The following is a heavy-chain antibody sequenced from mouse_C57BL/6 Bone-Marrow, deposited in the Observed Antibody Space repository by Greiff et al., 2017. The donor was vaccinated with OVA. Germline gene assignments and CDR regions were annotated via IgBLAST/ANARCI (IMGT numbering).Heavy chain of an antibody. D-gene: IGHD1-1*01. CDR2: IYPRSGNT. Sequence: QVQLQQSGAELARPGASVKLSCKASGYTFTSYGISWVKQRTGQGLEWIGEIYPRSGNTYYNEKFKGKATLTADKSSSTAYMELSSLTSEDSAVDYCAREGYYGSSWFAYWGQGTLVTVSA. CDR3: AREGYYGSSWFAY. J-gene: IGHJ3*01. CDR1: GYTFTSYG. V-gene: IGHV1-81*01.